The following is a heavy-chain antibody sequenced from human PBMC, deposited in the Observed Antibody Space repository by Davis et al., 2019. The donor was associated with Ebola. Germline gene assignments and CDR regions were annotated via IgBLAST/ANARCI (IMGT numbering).Heavy chain of an antibody. Sequence: GESLKISCAASGFTFSSYGMHWVRQAPGKGLEWVSVIYSGGSTYYADSVKGRFTISRDNAKNSLYLQMNSLRAEDTAVYYCARDRAADYYYYGMDVWGQGTTVTVSS. CDR1: GFTFSSYG. D-gene: IGHD6-13*01. CDR3: ARDRAADYYYYGMDV. V-gene: IGHV3-NL1*01. J-gene: IGHJ6*02. CDR2: IYSGGST.